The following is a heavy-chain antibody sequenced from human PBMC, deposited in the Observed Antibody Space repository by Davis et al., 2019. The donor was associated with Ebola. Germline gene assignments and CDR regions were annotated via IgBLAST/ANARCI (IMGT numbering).Heavy chain of an antibody. CDR1: GYTFKNYA. V-gene: IGHV1-18*01. D-gene: IGHD3-10*01. CDR3: ARLYTGTSFGFEGFDS. J-gene: IGHJ4*02. Sequence: AASVKVSCKASGYTFKNYAISWVRQAPGQGLEWMGWISAYNGNTNYAQILQGRVTTTTDTSTSTAYMELRSLKSDDTAVYYCARLYTGTSFGFEGFDSWGQGTLVTVSS. CDR2: ISAYNGNT.